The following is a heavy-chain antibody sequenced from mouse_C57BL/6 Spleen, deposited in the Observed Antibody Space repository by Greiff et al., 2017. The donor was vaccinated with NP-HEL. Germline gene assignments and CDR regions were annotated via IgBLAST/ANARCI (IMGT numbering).Heavy chain of an antibody. CDR1: GFTFSSYA. J-gene: IGHJ1*03. V-gene: IGHV5-4*01. Sequence: EVQRVESGGGLVKPGGSLKLSCAASGFTFSSYAMSWVRQTPEKRLEWVATISDGGSYTYYPDNVKGRFTISRDNAKNNLYLQMSHLKSEDTAMYYCATLPTIVTPWYFDVWGTGTTVTVSS. CDR2: ISDGGSYT. D-gene: IGHD2-5*01. CDR3: ATLPTIVTPWYFDV.